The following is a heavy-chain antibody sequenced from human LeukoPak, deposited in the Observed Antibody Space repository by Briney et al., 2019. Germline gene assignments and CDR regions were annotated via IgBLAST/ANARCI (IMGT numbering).Heavy chain of an antibody. V-gene: IGHV3-30-3*01. CDR3: ARERLAVTDAFDI. D-gene: IGHD4-11*01. CDR1: GFTFSSYA. J-gene: IGHJ3*02. Sequence: PGGSLRLSCAASGFTFSSYAMHWVRQAPGKGLEWVAAISYDGSNKYYADSVKGRFTISRDNSKNTLYLQMNSLRAEDTAVYYCARERLAVTDAFDIWGQGTMVTVSS. CDR2: ISYDGSNK.